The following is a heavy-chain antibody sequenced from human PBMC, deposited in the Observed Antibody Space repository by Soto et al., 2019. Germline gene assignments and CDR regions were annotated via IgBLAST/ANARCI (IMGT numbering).Heavy chain of an antibody. Sequence: SETLSLTCTVSGGSISSYYWSLFRQPPGKGLEWIGYIYYSGSTNYNPSLKSRVTISVDTSKNQSSLKLSSVTAADTAVYYCARQGSTAFDYWGQGTLLTVSS. CDR1: GGSISSYY. CDR3: ARQGSTAFDY. J-gene: IGHJ4*02. D-gene: IGHD2-2*01. V-gene: IGHV4-59*08. CDR2: IYYSGST.